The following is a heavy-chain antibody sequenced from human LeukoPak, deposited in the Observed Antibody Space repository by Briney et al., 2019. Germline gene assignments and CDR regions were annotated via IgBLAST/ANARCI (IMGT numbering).Heavy chain of an antibody. CDR2: INHSGST. CDR1: GGSFSGYY. CDR3: ARLYYYGSGSYPDY. J-gene: IGHJ4*02. V-gene: IGHV4-34*01. D-gene: IGHD3-10*01. Sequence: PETLSLTCAVYGGSFSGYYWSWIRQPPGKGLEWIGEINHSGSTNYNPSLKSRVTISVDTSKNQFSLKLSSVTAADTAVYYCARLYYYGSGSYPDYWGQGILVTVSS.